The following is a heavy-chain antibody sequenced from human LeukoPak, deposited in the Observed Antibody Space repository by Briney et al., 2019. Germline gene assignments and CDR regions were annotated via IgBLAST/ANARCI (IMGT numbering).Heavy chain of an antibody. CDR1: GGSFSGYY. J-gene: IGHJ4*02. V-gene: IGHV4-34*01. CDR3: ARGIQLWLLGY. Sequence: SETLSLTCAVYGGSFSGYYWSWIRQPPGKGLEWIGEINHSGSTNYNPSLKSRVTISVDTSKNQFSLKLSSVTAADTAVYYCARGIQLWLLGYWGQGTLVTVSS. D-gene: IGHD5-18*01. CDR2: INHSGST.